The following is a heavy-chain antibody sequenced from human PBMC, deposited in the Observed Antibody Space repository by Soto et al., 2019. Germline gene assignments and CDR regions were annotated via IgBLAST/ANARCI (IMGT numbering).Heavy chain of an antibody. J-gene: IGHJ6*02. CDR3: ARDLLPRRAPRSHYYDGMDV. CDR1: GFTFGVYG. CDR2: IWYDGSDE. D-gene: IGHD3-10*01. V-gene: IGHV3-33*01. Sequence: AGGSLRLSCAASGFTFGVYGMHWVRQAPGKGLEWVATIWYDGSDEYYADSVKGRFTVSRDNSKNTLYLQMKSLRGEDTAVYYCARDLLPRRAPRSHYYDGMDVWGQGTTVTVSS.